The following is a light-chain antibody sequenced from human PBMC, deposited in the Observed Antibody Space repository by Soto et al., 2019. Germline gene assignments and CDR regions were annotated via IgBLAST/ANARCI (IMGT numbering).Light chain of an antibody. J-gene: IGKJ1*01. CDR2: GAS. V-gene: IGKV3-15*01. Sequence: IVMTQSPATLSVSPGERATLSCRASQSVSSSLAWYQQKPGQAPRLLIYGASTRATGIPARFSGSGSETEFTLNISSLQSEDFAVYYGQQYNNWWTFGQGTKVEIK. CDR1: QSVSSS. CDR3: QQYNNWWT.